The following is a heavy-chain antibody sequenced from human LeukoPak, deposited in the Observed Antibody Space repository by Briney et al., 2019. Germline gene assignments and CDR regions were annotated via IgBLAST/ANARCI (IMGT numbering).Heavy chain of an antibody. V-gene: IGHV4-59*01. J-gene: IGHJ4*02. Sequence: SETLSLTCTVSGGSLSSYYWSWTRQPPGKGLEWIGYIYSSGSTNYNPSLKSRVTLSLDTSRNQFSLKLTSVTAADTAVYYCARDVYCGGDCSYFDSWGQGTLVTVS. CDR1: GGSLSSYY. D-gene: IGHD2-21*02. CDR2: IYSSGST. CDR3: ARDVYCGGDCSYFDS.